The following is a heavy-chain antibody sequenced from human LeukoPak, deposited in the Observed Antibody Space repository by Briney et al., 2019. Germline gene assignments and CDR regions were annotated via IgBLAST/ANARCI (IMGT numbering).Heavy chain of an antibody. Sequence: SVKVSCKASGGTFSSYAISWVRQAPGQGLEWMRGIIPIFGTANYAQKFQGRVTITTDESTSTAYMERSSLRSEDTAVYYCARDEGSGWPDWGQGTLVTVSS. CDR2: IIPIFGTA. J-gene: IGHJ4*02. V-gene: IGHV1-69*05. CDR1: GGTFSSYA. D-gene: IGHD6-19*01. CDR3: ARDEGSGWPD.